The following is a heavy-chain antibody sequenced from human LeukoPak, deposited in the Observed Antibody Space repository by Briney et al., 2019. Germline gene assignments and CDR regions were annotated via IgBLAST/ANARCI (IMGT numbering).Heavy chain of an antibody. D-gene: IGHD3-10*01. CDR2: ISSSDTTM. J-gene: IGHJ4*02. CDR1: GFTFRDYD. CDR3: ARGRFAFDY. Sequence: PGGSLRLSCAASGFTFRDYDMTWIRQAPGKGLEWVSYISSSDTTMYNADSVRGRFTISRDNAKNSLYLQMNSLRAEDTAVYYCARGRFAFDYWGQGTLVTVSS. V-gene: IGHV3-11*04.